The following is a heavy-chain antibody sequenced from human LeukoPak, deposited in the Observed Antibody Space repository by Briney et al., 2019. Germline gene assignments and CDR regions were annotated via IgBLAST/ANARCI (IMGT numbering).Heavy chain of an antibody. V-gene: IGHV3-69-1*01. J-gene: IGHJ4*02. CDR2: FESGGNT. D-gene: IGHD6-19*01. CDR3: ARAYSSGWYYLDY. CDR1: GFTFSRYN. Sequence: GGSLRLSCTVSGFTFSRYNMNWVRQAPGKGLEWVSLFESGGNTYYADSVKGRFTISRDNAKNSLYLQMNSLRDEDTAVYYCARAYSSGWYYLDYWGQGTLVTVSS.